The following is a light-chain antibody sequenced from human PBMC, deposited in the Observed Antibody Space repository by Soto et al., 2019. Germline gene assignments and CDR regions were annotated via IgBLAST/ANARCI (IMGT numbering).Light chain of an antibody. J-gene: IGLJ7*01. CDR2: EDD. CDR1: SGSIASNY. Sequence: NFMLTQPHSVSESPGKTVTISCTRSSGSIASNYLQWYQQRPGSAPTTVIYEDDQSPSGVPDRFSGSINTASTSSSLTISGLNNEEDGDYCCQSYDNSNAVFGGGTQLTVL. CDR3: QSYDNSNAV. V-gene: IGLV6-57*03.